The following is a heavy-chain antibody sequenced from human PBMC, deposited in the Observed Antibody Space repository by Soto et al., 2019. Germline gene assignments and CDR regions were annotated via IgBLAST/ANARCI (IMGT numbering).Heavy chain of an antibody. D-gene: IGHD2-15*01. Sequence: ASVKVSCKASGDSFNNDGVNWVRQAPGQGLEWVGGIIPHFGPAKYPQKFQGRATITADTPTNTVFMELLSLTSDDTAIYYCARGALLLWHNSFALDVWGQGTSVTGSS. J-gene: IGHJ6*02. CDR1: GDSFNNDG. V-gene: IGHV1-69*06. CDR2: IIPHFGPA. CDR3: ARGALLLWHNSFALDV.